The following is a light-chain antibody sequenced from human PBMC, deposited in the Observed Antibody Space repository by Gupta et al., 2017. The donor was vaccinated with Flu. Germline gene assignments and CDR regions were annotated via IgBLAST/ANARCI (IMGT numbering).Light chain of an antibody. CDR2: TAS. J-gene: IGKJ4*01. V-gene: IGKV1-12*01. CDR3: QQANTFPLT. CDR1: QGISTS. Sequence: DIQMTQSPSSVSASVGDRVTITCRASQGISTSLAWYQQKPGKPPKLLIYTASSLPDGVPSRFSGSGSGTHFTLIINNLQPEDFATYYCQQANTFPLTFGGGTRVEI.